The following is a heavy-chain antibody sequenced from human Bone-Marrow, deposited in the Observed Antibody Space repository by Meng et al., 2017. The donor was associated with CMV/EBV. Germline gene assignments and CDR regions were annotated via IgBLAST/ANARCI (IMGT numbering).Heavy chain of an antibody. J-gene: IGHJ2*01. CDR2: IYYSGST. V-gene: IGHV4-30-4*08. CDR1: GGSISSGDNY. CDR3: ARDPLVVVVPAATDL. Sequence: TLSLTCTVSGGSISSGDNYWSWIRQPPGKGLEWIGYIYYSGSTYYNPSLKSRVTISVDTSKNQFSLKLSSVTAADTAVYYCARDPLVVVVPAATDLWGRGTLVTVSS. D-gene: IGHD2-2*01.